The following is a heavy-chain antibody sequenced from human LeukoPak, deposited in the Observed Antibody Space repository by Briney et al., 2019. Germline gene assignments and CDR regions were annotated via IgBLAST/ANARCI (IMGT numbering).Heavy chain of an antibody. CDR1: GYTFTGYY. J-gene: IGHJ2*01. V-gene: IGHV1-2*04. CDR3: AREPNWGAWYFDL. D-gene: IGHD7-27*01. Sequence: ASVKVSCKASGYTFTGYYMHWERQAPGQGLEWMGWINPNSGGANYAQKFQGWVTMTRDTSICTAYMELSRLRSDDTAVYYCAREPNWGAWYFDLWGRGTLVTVSS. CDR2: INPNSGGA.